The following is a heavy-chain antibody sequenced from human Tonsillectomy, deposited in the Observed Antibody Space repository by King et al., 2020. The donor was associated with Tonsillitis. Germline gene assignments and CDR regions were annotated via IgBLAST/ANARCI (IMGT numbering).Heavy chain of an antibody. CDR3: ARDGRAALARED. CDR1: GDTFSSYT. Sequence: FQLVQSGAEVKRPGSSVKVSCKSSGDTFSSYTINWVRQAPGQGLEWMGRIIPVLGIANYAQKFQGRVTITADISTSTAYMELSSLRSDDTAVYYCARDGRAALAREDWGQGTLVTVSS. D-gene: IGHD6-13*01. CDR2: IIPVLGIA. V-gene: IGHV1-69*04. J-gene: IGHJ4*02.